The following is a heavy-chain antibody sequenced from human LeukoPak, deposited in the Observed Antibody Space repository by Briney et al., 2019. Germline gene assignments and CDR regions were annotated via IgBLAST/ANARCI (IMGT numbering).Heavy chain of an antibody. CDR2: ISSSSSTI. Sequence: GGSLRLSCAASGFTFSSYSMNWVRQAPGKGLEWVSYISSSSSTIYYADSVKGRFTISRDNAKNSLYLQMNSLRAEDTAVYYCSLVLEGEDFDYWGQGTLVTVSS. CDR3: SLVLEGEDFDY. V-gene: IGHV3-48*04. J-gene: IGHJ4*02. D-gene: IGHD2-15*01. CDR1: GFTFSSYS.